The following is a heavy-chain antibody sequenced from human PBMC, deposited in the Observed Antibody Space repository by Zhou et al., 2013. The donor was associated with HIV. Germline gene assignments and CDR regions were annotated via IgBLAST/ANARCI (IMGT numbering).Heavy chain of an antibody. CDR3: ARDWIYGDYYYYYMDV. CDR1: GYSISSNYY. CDR2: IYTSGST. J-gene: IGHJ6*03. Sequence: QVQLQESGPGLVKPSETLSLTCAVSGYSISSNYYWSWIRQPAGKGLEWIGRIYTSGSTNYNPSLKSRVTMSVDTSKNQFSLKLDSVTAADTAVYYCARDWIYGDYYYYYMDVWGKGTTVTGLL. V-gene: IGHV4-4*07. D-gene: IGHD4-17*01.